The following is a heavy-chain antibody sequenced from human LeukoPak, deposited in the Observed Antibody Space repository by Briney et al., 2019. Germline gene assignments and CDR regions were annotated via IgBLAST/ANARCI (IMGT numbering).Heavy chain of an antibody. V-gene: IGHV3-48*02. J-gene: IGHJ3*02. CDR3: ARDSSGWYSDAFDI. CDR2: ISSSSSTI. D-gene: IGHD6-19*01. Sequence: GGSLRLSCAASGFTVSSNYMSWVRQAPGKGLEWVSYISSSSSTIYYADSVKGRFTISRDNAKNSLYLQMNSLRDEDTAVYYCARDSSGWYSDAFDIWGQGTMVTVSS. CDR1: GFTVSSNY.